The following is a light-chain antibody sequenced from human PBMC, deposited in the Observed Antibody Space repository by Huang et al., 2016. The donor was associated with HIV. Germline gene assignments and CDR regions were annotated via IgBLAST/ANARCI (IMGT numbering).Light chain of an antibody. Sequence: DIQMTQSPSSLSASVGDRVTITCRATQGIGNSLAWYQQKPGKAPRLLLYATSRLESGVPSRFSGSGSGTQYTLTINTLQPEDIGSYYCQQYHTIPWTFGQGTKVEVK. CDR2: ATS. V-gene: IGKV1-NL1*01. CDR3: QQYHTIPWT. CDR1: QGIGNS. J-gene: IGKJ1*01.